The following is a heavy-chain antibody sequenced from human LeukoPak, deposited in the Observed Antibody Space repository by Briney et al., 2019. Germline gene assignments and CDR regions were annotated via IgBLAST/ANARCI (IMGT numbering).Heavy chain of an antibody. V-gene: IGHV4-39*07. Sequence: SETLSLTCTVSGGSISSSSYYWGWIRQPPGKGLEWIGTIYYSGSTYYNPSLKSRVTISVDMPNNQFSLKMSSVTAADTAVYYCARTGDGYNYYNYYYMDVWGKGTTVTVTS. D-gene: IGHD5-24*01. CDR2: IYYSGST. CDR1: GGSISSSSYY. CDR3: ARTGDGYNYYNYYYMDV. J-gene: IGHJ6*03.